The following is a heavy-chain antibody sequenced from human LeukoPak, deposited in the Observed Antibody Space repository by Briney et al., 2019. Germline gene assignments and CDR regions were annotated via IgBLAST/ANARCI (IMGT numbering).Heavy chain of an antibody. V-gene: IGHV1-18*01. Sequence: GASVKVSCKASGYTFTSYGISWVRQAPGQGLEWMGWTSAYNGNTNYAQKLQGRVTMTTDTSTSTAYMELRSLRSDDTAVYYCARVKGNHNWGSAESDYWGQGTLVTVSS. CDR1: GYTFTSYG. J-gene: IGHJ4*02. D-gene: IGHD7-27*01. CDR2: TSAYNGNT. CDR3: ARVKGNHNWGSAESDY.